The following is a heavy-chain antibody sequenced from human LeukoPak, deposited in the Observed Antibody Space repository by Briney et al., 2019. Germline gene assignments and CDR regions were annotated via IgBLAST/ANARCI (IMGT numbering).Heavy chain of an antibody. J-gene: IGHJ2*01. D-gene: IGHD2-21*02. V-gene: IGHV4-39*07. CDR2: IYYSGSS. CDR1: GDSIRSSSYH. Sequence: SETLSLTCTVSGDSIRSSSYHWGWIRQPPGKGLEWIGSIYYSGSSYNNRSLKRRLTISIDTSKNQFSLRLSSVTAADTAVYYCARRGRGDRYWYFDLWGRGTLVTVSS. CDR3: ARRGRGDRYWYFDL.